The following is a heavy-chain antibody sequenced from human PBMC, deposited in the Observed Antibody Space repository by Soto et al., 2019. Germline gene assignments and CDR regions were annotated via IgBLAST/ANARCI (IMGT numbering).Heavy chain of an antibody. V-gene: IGHV3-74*01. Sequence: GGSLRLSCAASGFTFSSYWMHWVRQAPGKGLVWVSRINSDGSSTSYADSVKGRFTISRDNAKNSLYLQMNSLRAGDTALYYCARGWLATGGSLSYMDVWGKGTTVTVSS. D-gene: IGHD6-13*01. J-gene: IGHJ6*03. CDR2: INSDGSST. CDR3: ARGWLATGGSLSYMDV. CDR1: GFTFSSYW.